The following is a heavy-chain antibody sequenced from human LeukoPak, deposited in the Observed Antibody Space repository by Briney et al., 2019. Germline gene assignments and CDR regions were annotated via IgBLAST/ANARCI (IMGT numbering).Heavy chain of an antibody. CDR3: ARLSGITIFGVPCYYGSGLALDV. CDR1: GGSFSGYY. Sequence: PSETLSLTCAVYGGSFSGYYWSWIRQPPGKGLEWIGEINHSGSTNYNPSLKSRVTISVDTSKNQFSLKLSSVTAADTAVYYCARLSGITIFGVPCYYGSGLALDVWGQGTTVTVSS. D-gene: IGHD3-3*01. CDR2: INHSGST. J-gene: IGHJ6*02. V-gene: IGHV4-34*01.